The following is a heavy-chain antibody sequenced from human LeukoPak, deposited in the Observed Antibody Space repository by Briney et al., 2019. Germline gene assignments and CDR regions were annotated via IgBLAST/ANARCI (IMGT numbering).Heavy chain of an antibody. CDR2: ISAYNGNT. J-gene: IGHJ4*02. D-gene: IGHD3-3*01. V-gene: IGHV1-18*01. CDR1: GYTFTSYG. Sequence: ASVKVSCKASGYTFTSYGISWVRQAPGQGLEWMGWISAYNGNTNYAQKLQGRATMTTDTSTSTAYMELRSLRSDDTAVYYCARVFQNYDFWSGYPYYFDYWGQGTLVTVSS. CDR3: ARVFQNYDFWSGYPYYFDY.